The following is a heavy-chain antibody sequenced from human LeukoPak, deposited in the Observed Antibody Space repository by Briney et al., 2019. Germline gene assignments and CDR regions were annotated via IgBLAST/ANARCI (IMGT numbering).Heavy chain of an antibody. Sequence: SETLSLTCTVSGGSISSYYWSWIRQPPGKGLEWIGYIFYSGSTNYSPSLKSRVTISVDTPKNQFSLKLSSVTAADTAVYYCARVLRGYSYGYFDYWGQGTLVTVSS. J-gene: IGHJ4*02. CDR3: ARVLRGYSYGYFDY. CDR2: IFYSGST. V-gene: IGHV4-59*12. D-gene: IGHD5-18*01. CDR1: GGSISSYY.